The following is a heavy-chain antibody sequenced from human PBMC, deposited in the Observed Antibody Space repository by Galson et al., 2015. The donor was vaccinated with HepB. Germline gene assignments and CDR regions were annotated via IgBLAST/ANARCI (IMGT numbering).Heavy chain of an antibody. CDR3: ARDWLGMSEFDY. J-gene: IGHJ4*02. V-gene: IGHV3-21*01. CDR1: GFTFSSYS. Sequence: SLRLSCAASGFTFSSYSMNWVRQAPGKGLEWVSSISSSSSYIYYADSVKGRFTISRDNAKNSLYLQMNSLRAEDTAVYYCARDWLGMSEFDYWGQGTLVTVSS. D-gene: IGHD3-10*01. CDR2: ISSSSSYI.